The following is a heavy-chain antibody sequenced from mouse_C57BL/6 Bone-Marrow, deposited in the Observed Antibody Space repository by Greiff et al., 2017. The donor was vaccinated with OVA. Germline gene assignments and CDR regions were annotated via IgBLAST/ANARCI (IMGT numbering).Heavy chain of an antibody. J-gene: IGHJ4*01. D-gene: IGHD1-1*02. CDR2: IYPGDGDS. CDR1: GYAFSSYW. CDR3: GGGGGYEGAMDY. V-gene: IGHV1-80*01. Sequence: VQLQQSGAELVKPGASVKISCKASGYAFSSYWMNWVKQRPGKGLEWIGQIYPGDGDSNYNGKFTGKATLTADKSSSTAYMQLSSLTSEASAVYGCGGGGGYEGAMDYWGQGTSVTVSS.